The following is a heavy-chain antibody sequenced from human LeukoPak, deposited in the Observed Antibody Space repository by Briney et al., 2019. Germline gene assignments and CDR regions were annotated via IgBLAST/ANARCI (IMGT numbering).Heavy chain of an antibody. J-gene: IGHJ4*02. CDR2: IYYSGST. CDR3: ATPKPDCSSTSCPYDY. V-gene: IGHV4-59*01. CDR1: GGSISSYY. Sequence: SETLSLTCTVSGGSISSYYWSWIRQPPGKGLEWIGYIYYSGSTNYNPSLKSRVTISVDTSKNQFSLKLSSVTAADTAVYYCATPKPDCSSTSCPYDYWGQGTLVTVSS. D-gene: IGHD2-2*01.